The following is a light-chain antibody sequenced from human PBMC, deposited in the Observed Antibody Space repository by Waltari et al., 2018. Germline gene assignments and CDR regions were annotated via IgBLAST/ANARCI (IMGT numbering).Light chain of an antibody. V-gene: IGLV4-69*01. Sequence: QLVLTQSPSASASLGASVKLTCTLSSGHSTYAIAWHQQQPEKGPRYLMRLNSDGSHSKGDGIPDRFSGSSSGAERYLTISSLQSEDEADYYCQTWGTADFVFGTGTKATVL. J-gene: IGLJ1*01. CDR1: SGHSTYA. CDR3: QTWGTADFV. CDR2: LNSDGSH.